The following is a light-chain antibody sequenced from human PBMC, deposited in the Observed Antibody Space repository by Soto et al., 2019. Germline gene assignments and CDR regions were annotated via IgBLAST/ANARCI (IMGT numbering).Light chain of an antibody. CDR1: QTISSW. J-gene: IGKJ3*01. V-gene: IGKV1-5*03. Sequence: DIHMTQSPSTLSGSVGDRVTITCRASQTISSWLAWYQQKPGKAPKLLIYKASTLKSGVPSRFSGSGSGTDFTLTISSLQPEDFATYYCQQLNSYFGPGTKVDI. CDR2: KAS. CDR3: QQLNSY.